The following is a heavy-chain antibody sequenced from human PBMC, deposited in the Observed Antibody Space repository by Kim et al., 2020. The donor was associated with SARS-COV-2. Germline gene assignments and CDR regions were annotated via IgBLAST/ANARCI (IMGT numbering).Heavy chain of an antibody. D-gene: IGHD3-3*01. CDR3: ASLSRDYDFWSGYYLDY. CDR1: GGSFSGYY. J-gene: IGHJ4*01. CDR2: INHSGST. V-gene: IGHV4-34*01. Sequence: SETLSLTCAVYGGSFSGYYWSWIRQPPGKGLEWIGEINHSGSTNYNPSLKSRVTISVDTSKNQFSLKLSSVTAADTAVYYCASLSRDYDFWSGYYLDYWG.